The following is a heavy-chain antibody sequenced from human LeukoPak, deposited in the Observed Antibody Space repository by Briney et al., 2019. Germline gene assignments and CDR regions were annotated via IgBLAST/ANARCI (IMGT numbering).Heavy chain of an antibody. D-gene: IGHD1-1*01. Sequence: SETLSLTCTVSGGSISSNSWSWIRQPPGKGLEWIGYIYSSGSATYNPSLRSRVTISVDTSKNEFSLRLSSVTAADTAVYYCARHGTWNLDYWGQGTLVTVSS. CDR1: GGSISSNS. CDR3: ARHGTWNLDY. V-gene: IGHV4-59*08. J-gene: IGHJ4*02. CDR2: IYSSGSA.